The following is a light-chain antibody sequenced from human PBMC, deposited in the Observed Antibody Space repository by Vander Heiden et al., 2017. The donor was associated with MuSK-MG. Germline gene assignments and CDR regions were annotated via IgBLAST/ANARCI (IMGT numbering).Light chain of an antibody. CDR2: DVR. CDR1: STYVGNHNY. CDR3: SSYTTSNTWV. Sequence: QSALTQPATVSESPGQSITISCTGTSTYVGNHNYVSWYQHHPGTAPNLMLYDVRSRPSAVSVRFSGSKSGTTASPTISGLQAEDEADYYYSSYTTSNTWVFGTGTRVTVL. J-gene: IGLJ1*01. V-gene: IGLV2-14*03.